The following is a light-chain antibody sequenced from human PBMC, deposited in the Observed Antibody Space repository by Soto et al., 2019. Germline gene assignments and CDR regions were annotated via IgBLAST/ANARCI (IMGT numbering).Light chain of an antibody. CDR3: AAWDDSLNGYV. J-gene: IGLJ1*01. CDR1: SSNIGSNT. V-gene: IGLV1-44*01. CDR2: SNN. Sequence: QSVLTQPPSASGTPGQRVTISCYGSSSNIGSNTVNWYQQLPGTAPKLLINSNNQQPSGVPARCSGSKSGTSASLAISWLQSEDEDAYYCAAWDDSLNGYVFGTGTKVTVL.